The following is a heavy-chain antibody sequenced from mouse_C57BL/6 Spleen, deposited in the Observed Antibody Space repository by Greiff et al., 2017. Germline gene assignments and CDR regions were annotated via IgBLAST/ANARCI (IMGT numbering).Heavy chain of an antibody. V-gene: IGHV7-3*01. CDR2: IRNKANGYTT. J-gene: IGHJ3*01. CDR1: GVTCTDYY. Sequence: DVKLVESGGGLVQPGGSLSLACAASGVTCTDYYMSWVRQPPGKALEWLGFIRNKANGYTTEYSAFVQGRFTISRDNSQSIPYLQMNALRAEDSATYYCARYAGRGFANWVQVLLASSSA. CDR3: ARYAGRGFAN. D-gene: IGHD3-3*01.